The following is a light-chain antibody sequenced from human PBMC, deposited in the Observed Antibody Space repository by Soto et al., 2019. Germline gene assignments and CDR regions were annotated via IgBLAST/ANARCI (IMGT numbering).Light chain of an antibody. J-gene: IGKJ4*01. CDR2: RAS. Sequence: EIVMTQSPATLSVSPGERATIYCRASQSLSSTLACYHQKPGQAPRLLIYRASTRATGVPARFSCSGYGPEFTLTISSLHYEDFAVYYCQQYNTWPLTFGGGTQVEI. CDR3: QQYNTWPLT. V-gene: IGKV3-15*01. CDR1: QSLSST.